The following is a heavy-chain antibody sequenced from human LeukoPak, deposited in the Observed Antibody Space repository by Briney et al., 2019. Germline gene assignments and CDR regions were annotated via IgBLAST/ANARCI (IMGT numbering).Heavy chain of an antibody. CDR2: IIPILGIA. CDR3: AILIAVAGFDY. CDR1: GGTFSSYA. J-gene: IGHJ4*02. D-gene: IGHD6-19*01. Sequence: GASVKVSCKASGGTFSSYAISWVRQAPGQGLEWMGRIIPILGIANYAQKFQGRVTITADKSTSTAYMELSSLRSEDTAVYYCAILIAVAGFDYWGQGTLVTVSS. V-gene: IGHV1-69*04.